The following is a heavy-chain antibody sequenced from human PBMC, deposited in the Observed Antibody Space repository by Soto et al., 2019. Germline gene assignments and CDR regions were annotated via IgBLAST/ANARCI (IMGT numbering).Heavy chain of an antibody. CDR1: GGSISSGDYY. CDR2: IYYGGST. Sequence: SETLSLTCTVSGGSISSGDYYWSWIRQPPGKGLEWIGYIYYGGSTHYNPSLKSRVTISVDTSKNQFSLKLSSVTAADTAVYYCARGGYGNWFDPWGQGXLVTVYS. CDR3: ARGGYGNWFDP. J-gene: IGHJ5*02. D-gene: IGHD5-12*01. V-gene: IGHV4-30-4*01.